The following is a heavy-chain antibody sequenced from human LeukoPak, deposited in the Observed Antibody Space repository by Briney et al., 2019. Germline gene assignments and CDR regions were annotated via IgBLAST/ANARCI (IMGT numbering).Heavy chain of an antibody. V-gene: IGHV4-39*01. Sequence: SETLSLTCTVSDGSISSSSYYWGWIRQPPGKGLEWIGSIYYSGSTYYNPSLKSRVTISVDTSKNQFSLKLSSVTAADTAVYYCASRIVVVTAVFDYWGQGTLVTVSS. J-gene: IGHJ4*02. CDR1: DGSISSSSYY. CDR2: IYYSGST. D-gene: IGHD2-21*02. CDR3: ASRIVVVTAVFDY.